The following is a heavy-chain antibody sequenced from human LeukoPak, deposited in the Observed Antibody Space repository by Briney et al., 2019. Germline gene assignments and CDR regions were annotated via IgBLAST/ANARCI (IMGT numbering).Heavy chain of an antibody. Sequence: GGSLRLSCAASGFTFSNAWMNWVRQAPGKGLEWVANIKQDGSEKYYVDSVKGRFTISRDNAKNSLYLQMNSLRAEDTAVYYCARDHYDFWSGYFYYYYGMDVWGQGTTVTVSS. CDR2: IKQDGSEK. D-gene: IGHD3-3*01. CDR1: GFTFSNAW. V-gene: IGHV3-7*01. CDR3: ARDHYDFWSGYFYYYYGMDV. J-gene: IGHJ6*02.